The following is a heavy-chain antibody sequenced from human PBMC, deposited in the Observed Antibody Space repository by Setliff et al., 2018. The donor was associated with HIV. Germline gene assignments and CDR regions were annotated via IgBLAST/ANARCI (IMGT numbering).Heavy chain of an antibody. CDR1: GGSFSNYY. J-gene: IGHJ5*02. Sequence: SETLSLTCAVYGGSFSNYYWTWIRQPPGKGLEWIAYIYISGTTNYNPSLKSRVTISLDTSRNQFSLKLSSATAADTAVYYCARHSGVASPNWFDPWGQGTLVTVSS. V-gene: IGHV4-34*01. CDR2: IYISGTT. CDR3: ARHSGVASPNWFDP. D-gene: IGHD3-10*01.